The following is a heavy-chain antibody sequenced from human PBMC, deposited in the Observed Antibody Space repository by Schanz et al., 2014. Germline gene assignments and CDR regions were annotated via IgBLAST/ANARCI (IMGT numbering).Heavy chain of an antibody. CDR2: IRSSSTPI. Sequence: EVQLVESGGGLVQPGGSLRLSCAASGFSVGNKYMNWVRQAPGKGPEWVSYIRSSSTPIYYADSVKGRFTISRDNAKNSLYLQMNSLRAEDTAVYYCARSRSGFYFDYWGQGTLVTVSS. J-gene: IGHJ4*02. CDR1: GFSVGNKY. V-gene: IGHV3-48*01. CDR3: ARSRSGFYFDY. D-gene: IGHD1-26*01.